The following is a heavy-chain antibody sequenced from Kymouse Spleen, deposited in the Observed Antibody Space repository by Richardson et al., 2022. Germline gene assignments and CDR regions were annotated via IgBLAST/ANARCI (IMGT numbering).Heavy chain of an antibody. V-gene: IGHV6-1*01. CDR1: GDSVSSNSAA. CDR3: ARGMEIAVAGTRGFYYYYGMDV. D-gene: IGHD6-19*01. Sequence: QVQLQQSGPGLVKPSQTLSLTCAISGDSVSSNSAAWNWIRQSPSRGLEWLGRTYYRSKWYNDYAVSVKSRITINPDTSKNQFSLQLNSVTPEDTAVYYCARGMEIAVAGTRGFYYYYGMDVWGQGTTVTVSS. J-gene: IGHJ6*02. CDR2: TYYRSKWYN.